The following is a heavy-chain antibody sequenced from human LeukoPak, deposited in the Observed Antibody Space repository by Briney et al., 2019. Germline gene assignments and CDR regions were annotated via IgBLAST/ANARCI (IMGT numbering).Heavy chain of an antibody. D-gene: IGHD3-3*01. V-gene: IGHV3-9*01. Sequence: GGSLRLSCAASGFTFDDYAMHWVRQAPGKGLEWVSGISWNSGSIGYADSVKGRFTISRDNSKNTLYLQMNSLRAEDTAVYYCARGSDDFPHVLDVWGQGTTVTVSS. CDR1: GFTFDDYA. CDR2: ISWNSGSI. J-gene: IGHJ6*02. CDR3: ARGSDDFPHVLDV.